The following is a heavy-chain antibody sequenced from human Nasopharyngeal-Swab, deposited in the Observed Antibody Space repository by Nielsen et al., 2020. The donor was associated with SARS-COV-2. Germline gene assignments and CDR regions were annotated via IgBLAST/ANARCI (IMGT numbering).Heavy chain of an antibody. J-gene: IGHJ6*02. D-gene: IGHD2-2*01. CDR3: AADIVVLPAVNLGDYYALDV. CDR1: GFTFSSYA. V-gene: IGHV3-33*01. Sequence: GGSLSLSCAASGFTFSSYAMHWVRQAPGKGLEWVALIWYIGDNKYYADSVKGRFTISRGNSKNTLYLQMNSLRAEDTAVYYCAADIVVLPAVNLGDYYALDVWGPGTTVTVSS. CDR2: IWYIGDNK.